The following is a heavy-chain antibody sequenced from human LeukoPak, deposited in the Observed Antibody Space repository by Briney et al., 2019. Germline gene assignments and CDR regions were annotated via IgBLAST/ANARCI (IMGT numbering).Heavy chain of an antibody. CDR1: GGSISSYY. V-gene: IGHV4-59*01. D-gene: IGHD2-2*01. J-gene: IGHJ4*02. CDR3: ARALYCTSTSCYYQIDS. CDR2: IYYSGST. Sequence: SETLPLTCTVSGGSISSYYWSWIRQPPGKGLEWIGYIYYSGSTTYNPSLKSRVTISVDTSKTQFSLRLSSVTAADTAVYYCARALYCTSTSCYYQIDSWGQGTLVTVSS.